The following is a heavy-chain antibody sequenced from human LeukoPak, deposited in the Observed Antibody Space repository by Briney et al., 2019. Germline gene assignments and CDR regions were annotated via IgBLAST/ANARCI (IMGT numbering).Heavy chain of an antibody. CDR3: AKDRDTWGIHRATDY. V-gene: IGHV3-23*01. CDR1: QFTFSAYD. J-gene: IGHJ4*02. D-gene: IGHD3-16*01. CDR2: IIASGYST. Sequence: GGSLRLSCVASQFTFSAYDMSWVRQAPGKGLEWVPGIIASGYSTFYADSVKGRFTISRDNSKNTLYLEMNGLRAEDTALYYCAKDRDTWGIHRATDYWGEGTLVTVSS.